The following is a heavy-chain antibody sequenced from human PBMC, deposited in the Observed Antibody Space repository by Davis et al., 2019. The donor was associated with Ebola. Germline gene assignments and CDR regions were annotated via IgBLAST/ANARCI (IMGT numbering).Heavy chain of an antibody. CDR3: ARRIVVPVPRDGMDV. J-gene: IGHJ6*02. V-gene: IGHV4-61*01. D-gene: IGHD2-2*01. CDR2: VYNSGTT. Sequence: PGGSLRLSCTVSGGSVTSGSSYWSWLRQPPGRGLEWIGYVYNSGTTNYNPSLESRVPISVDTSNNTFSLKLSSVTAADTAVYYCARRIVVPVPRDGMDVWGQGATVTVSS. CDR1: GGSVTSGSSY.